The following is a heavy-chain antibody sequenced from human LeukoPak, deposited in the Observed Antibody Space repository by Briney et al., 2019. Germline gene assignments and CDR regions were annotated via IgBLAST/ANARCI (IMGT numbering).Heavy chain of an antibody. CDR2: ISYDGSNK. CDR1: GFTFSSYA. CDR3: ARDLRYSDV. Sequence: GGSLRLSCAASGFTFSSYAMHWVRQAPGKGLEWVAVISYDGSNKYYADSVKGRFTISRDNAKNSLYLQMNSLRAEDTAVYYCARDLRYSDVWGKGTTVTVSS. D-gene: IGHD2-15*01. V-gene: IGHV3-30*04. J-gene: IGHJ6*04.